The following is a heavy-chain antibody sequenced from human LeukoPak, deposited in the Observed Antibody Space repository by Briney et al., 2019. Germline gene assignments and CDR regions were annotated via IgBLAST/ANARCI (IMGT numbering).Heavy chain of an antibody. J-gene: IGHJ4*02. CDR2: ISYDGSNK. CDR1: GFTFSSYG. V-gene: IGHV3-30*03. D-gene: IGHD6-19*01. CDR3: AREGGSSGWYLDY. Sequence: GRSLRLSCAASGFTFSSYGMHWVRQAPGKGLEWVAVISYDGSNKYYADSVKGRFTISRDNSKNTLYLQMNSLRAEDTAVYYCAREGGSSGWYLDYWGQGTLVTVSS.